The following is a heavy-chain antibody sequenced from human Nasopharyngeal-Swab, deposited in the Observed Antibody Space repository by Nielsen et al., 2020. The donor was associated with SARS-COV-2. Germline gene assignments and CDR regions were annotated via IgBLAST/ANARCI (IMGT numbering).Heavy chain of an antibody. D-gene: IGHD6-19*01. J-gene: IGHJ6*03. Sequence: VRQAPGKGLEWIGEIYHSGSTNYNPSLKSRVTISVDTSKNQFSLKLSSVTAADTAVYYCAKSPPRGWGYYYYMDVWGKGTTVTVSS. V-gene: IGHV4-4*02. CDR3: AKSPPRGWGYYYYMDV. CDR2: IYHSGST.